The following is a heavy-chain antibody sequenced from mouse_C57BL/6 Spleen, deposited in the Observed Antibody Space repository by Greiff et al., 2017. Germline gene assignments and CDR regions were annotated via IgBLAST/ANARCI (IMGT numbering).Heavy chain of an antibody. Sequence: VQLQQSGPELVKPGASVKISCKASGYTFTDYYMNWVKQSHGKSLEWIGDINPNNGGTSYNQKFKGKATLTVDKSSSTAYMELRSLTSEDSAVYYCARCGYYSPYYFDYWGQGTTLTVSS. CDR1: GYTFTDYY. J-gene: IGHJ2*01. CDR3: ARCGYYSPYYFDY. CDR2: INPNNGGT. D-gene: IGHD2-12*01. V-gene: IGHV1-26*01.